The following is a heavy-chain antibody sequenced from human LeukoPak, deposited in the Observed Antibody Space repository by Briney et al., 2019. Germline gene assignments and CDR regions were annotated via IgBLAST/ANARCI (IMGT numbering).Heavy chain of an antibody. D-gene: IGHD2-2*01. CDR3: AKDREYQLLRYYYYYMDV. CDR2: IYTSGST. CDR1: GGSISGYY. Sequence: PSETLSLTCTVSGGSISGYYWSWIRQPAGKGLEWIGRIYTSGSTNYNPSLKSRVTMSVDTSKNQFSLKLNSVTAADTAVYYCAKDREYQLLRYYYYYMDVWGKGTTVTVSS. J-gene: IGHJ6*03. V-gene: IGHV4-4*07.